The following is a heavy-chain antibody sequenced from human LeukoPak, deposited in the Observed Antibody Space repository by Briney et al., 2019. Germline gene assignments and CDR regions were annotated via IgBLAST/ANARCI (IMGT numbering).Heavy chain of an antibody. CDR2: ISGSGGST. CDR3: AKHPSMYNSSSAGGYHFDY. D-gene: IGHD6-6*01. Sequence: PGGSLRLSCAASGFTFSSYAMSWVRQAPGKGLEWVSGISGSGGSTYYADSVKGRFTISRDNSKNTLYLQMNSLRAEDTAVYYCAKHPSMYNSSSAGGYHFDYWGQGTLVTVSS. V-gene: IGHV3-23*01. CDR1: GFTFSSYA. J-gene: IGHJ4*02.